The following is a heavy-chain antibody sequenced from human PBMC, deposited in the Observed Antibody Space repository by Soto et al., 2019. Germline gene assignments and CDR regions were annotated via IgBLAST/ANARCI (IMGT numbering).Heavy chain of an antibody. CDR2: IWYDGSNK. Sequence: QVQLVESGGGVVQPGRSLRLSCAASRFTFDSFAMHWVRQAPGKGLEWVGVIWYDGSNKYYADSVKGRFTISRDSSRDTLYLQMNSLRAEDTAIYYCARDGRYFDLMTGYPQGYIYGMDVWGQGTTVTVSS. V-gene: IGHV3-33*01. J-gene: IGHJ6*02. D-gene: IGHD3-9*01. CDR1: RFTFDSFA. CDR3: ARDGRYFDLMTGYPQGYIYGMDV.